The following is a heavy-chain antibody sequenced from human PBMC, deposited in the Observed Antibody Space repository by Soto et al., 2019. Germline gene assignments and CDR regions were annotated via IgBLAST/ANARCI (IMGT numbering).Heavy chain of an antibody. J-gene: IGHJ6*02. V-gene: IGHV6-1*01. Sequence: SQTLSLTSAISGDSPSSNSAAWNCISQSPSRGLEWLGRTYYRSNWSNDYAVSVKSRITITPDTSKYPFSLQLYSLPPEVTSVYYCAGVSWFRGMDVWGQGTPVTVSS. CDR1: GDSPSSNSAA. CDR2: TYYRSNWSN. D-gene: IGHD3-10*01. CDR3: AGVSWFRGMDV.